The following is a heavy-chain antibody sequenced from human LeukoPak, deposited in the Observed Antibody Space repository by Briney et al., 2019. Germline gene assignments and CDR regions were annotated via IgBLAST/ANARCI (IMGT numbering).Heavy chain of an antibody. D-gene: IGHD3-10*02. CDR1: GFTFSGHG. J-gene: IGHJ4*02. CDR2: ITGSGATT. Sequence: GGSLRLSCAASGFTFSGHGMNWVRQAPGKGLEWVSGITGSGATTYYADSVKGRFTISRDNAKNSLYLQMNSLRAEDTAVYYCARGTMFPYYFDYWGQGTLVTVSS. V-gene: IGHV3-23*01. CDR3: ARGTMFPYYFDY.